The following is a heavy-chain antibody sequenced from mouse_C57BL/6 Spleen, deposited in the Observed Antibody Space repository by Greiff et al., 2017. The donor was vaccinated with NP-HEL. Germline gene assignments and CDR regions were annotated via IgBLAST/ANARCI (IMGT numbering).Heavy chain of an antibody. D-gene: IGHD1-1*01. Sequence: QVQLQQPGAELVRPGSSVKLSCKASGYTFTSYWMHWVKQRPIQGLEWIGNIDPSDSETHYNQKFKDKATLTVDKSSSTAYMQLSSLTSEDSAVYYCARDYYGSSSPMDYWGQGTSVTVSS. CDR1: GYTFTSYW. J-gene: IGHJ4*01. CDR3: ARDYYGSSSPMDY. V-gene: IGHV1-52*01. CDR2: IDPSDSET.